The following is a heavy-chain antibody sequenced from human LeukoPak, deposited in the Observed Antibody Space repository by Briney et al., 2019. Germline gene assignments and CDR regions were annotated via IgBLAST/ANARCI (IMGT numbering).Heavy chain of an antibody. V-gene: IGHV4-39*07. CDR2: IYYSGST. J-gene: IGHJ6*02. Sequence: SETLSLTCTVSGGSISSYYWGWIRQPPGKGLEWIGSIYYSGSTYYNPSLKSRVTISVDTSKNQFSLKLSSVTAADTAVYYCARDSSQYGSGSYYYYYYYGMDVWGQGTTVTVSS. CDR1: GGSISSYY. D-gene: IGHD3-10*01. CDR3: ARDSSQYGSGSYYYYYYYGMDV.